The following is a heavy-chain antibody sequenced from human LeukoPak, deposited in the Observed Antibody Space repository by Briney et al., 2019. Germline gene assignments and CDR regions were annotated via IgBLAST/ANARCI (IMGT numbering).Heavy chain of an antibody. CDR2: IYPGDSDT. CDR3: ARLDYGSGNYYTKGFDY. Sequence: GESLKISCEASGDFFTRYWFGWVRQVPGKGLEWIGVIYPGDSDTRYSPSFQGQVTISADKSIRTAYLQWRSLKASDTAMYYCARLDYGSGNYYTKGFDYWGQGTPVTVSS. J-gene: IGHJ4*02. V-gene: IGHV5-51*01. D-gene: IGHD3-10*01. CDR1: GDFFTRYW.